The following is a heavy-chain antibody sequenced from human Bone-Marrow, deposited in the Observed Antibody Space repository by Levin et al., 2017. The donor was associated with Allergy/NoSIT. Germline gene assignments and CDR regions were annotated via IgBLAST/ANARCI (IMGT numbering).Heavy chain of an antibody. J-gene: IGHJ6*02. CDR1: GILFSSYD. D-gene: IGHD3-22*01. V-gene: IGHV3-21*01. CDR3: TSGAMYHYDRSAFDYFYYAMDV. CDR2: ISAGGNYI. Sequence: GGSLRLSCAASGILFSSYDMNWVRQAPGKGLEWVSSISAGGNYIYYADSVKGRFTISRDNAKNSLFLQMNSLRAEDTAVYYCTSGAMYHYDRSAFDYFYYAMDVWGQGTTVTVSS.